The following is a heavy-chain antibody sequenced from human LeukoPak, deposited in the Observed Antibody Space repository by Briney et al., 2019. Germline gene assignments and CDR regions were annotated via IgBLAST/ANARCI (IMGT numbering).Heavy chain of an antibody. CDR2: IWYDGTTK. D-gene: IGHD3-22*01. J-gene: IGHJ4*02. V-gene: IGHV3-33*08. CDR3: ARSLRDSSGYYYDY. Sequence: GGSLRLFCAASGFTFSSYAMHWVRQAPGKGLDWVAVIWYDGTTKYYADSVKGRFTISRDNSRSTLYLQMNSLRAEDTAVYYCARSLRDSSGYYYDYWGQGTLVTVSS. CDR1: GFTFSSYA.